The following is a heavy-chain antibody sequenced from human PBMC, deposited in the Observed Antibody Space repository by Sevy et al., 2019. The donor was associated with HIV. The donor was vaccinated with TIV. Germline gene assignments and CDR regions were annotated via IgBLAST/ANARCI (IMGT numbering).Heavy chain of an antibody. CDR1: GFTFDDYT. V-gene: IGHV3-43*01. CDR3: AKDRGGYYYDSSGYSFDY. D-gene: IGHD3-22*01. J-gene: IGHJ4*02. Sequence: GGSLRLSCAASGFTFDDYTMHWVRQAPGKGLEWVSLISWDGGSTYYADSVKGRFTISRDNSKNSLYLQMNSLRTEDTAWYYCAKDRGGYYYDSSGYSFDYWGQGTLVTVSS. CDR2: ISWDGGST.